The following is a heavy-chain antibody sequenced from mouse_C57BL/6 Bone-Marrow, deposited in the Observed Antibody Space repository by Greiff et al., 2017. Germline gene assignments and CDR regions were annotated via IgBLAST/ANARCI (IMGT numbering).Heavy chain of an antibody. CDR3: ARRCDD. CDR2: IGPEDGDT. V-gene: IGHV14-2*01. J-gene: IGHJ2*01. Sequence: EVQLQQSGAELVKPGASVKLSCTASGFNIKDYYMHWVKQRTEQGLEWIGRIGPEDGDTKYASKFQGPATISEDTSSNTAYLQLSSLTSEDTADYYCARRCDDWGQGTTLTVSS. CDR1: GFNIKDYY.